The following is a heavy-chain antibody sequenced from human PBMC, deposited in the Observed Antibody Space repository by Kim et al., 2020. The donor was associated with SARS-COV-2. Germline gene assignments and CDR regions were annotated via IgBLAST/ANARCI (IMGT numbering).Heavy chain of an antibody. CDR1: GFTFSSYA. D-gene: IGHD4-17*01. V-gene: IGHV3-30*04. Sequence: GGSLRLSCAASGFTFSSYAMHWVRQAPGKGLEWVAVISYDGSNKYYADSVKGRFTISRDNSKNTLYLQMNSLRAEDTAVYYCAKDSLNYGDPGNFDYWGQGTLVTVSS. CDR3: AKDSLNYGDPGNFDY. CDR2: ISYDGSNK. J-gene: IGHJ4*02.